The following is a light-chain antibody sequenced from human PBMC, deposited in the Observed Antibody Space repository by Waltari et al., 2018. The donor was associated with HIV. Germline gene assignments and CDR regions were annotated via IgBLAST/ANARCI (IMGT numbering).Light chain of an antibody. J-gene: IGLJ2*01. Sequence: QSALTQPPSASGSPGQSVTISCTGTSNDVGAYDYVSWYQQHPGRAPKLLIYEVTKRPSGVPDRFSGSKSSNTASLTVSGLQAEDDGHYYCTSYVDNYHVFFGGGTKLTVL. CDR3: TSYVDNYHVF. CDR1: SNDVGAYDY. CDR2: EVT. V-gene: IGLV2-8*01.